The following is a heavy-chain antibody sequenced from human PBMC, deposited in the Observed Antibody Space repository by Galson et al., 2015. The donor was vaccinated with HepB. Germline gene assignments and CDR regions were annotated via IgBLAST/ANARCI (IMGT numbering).Heavy chain of an antibody. Sequence: SVKVSCKASGYTFTSYYMHWVRQAPGQGLEWMGIINPSGGSTSYAQKLQGRVTMTRDTSTSTVYMELSSLRSEDTAVYYCARDGNYCSGGSCYSLAAPTTNYYYYYGMDVWGQGTTVTVSS. D-gene: IGHD2-15*01. CDR2: INPSGGST. J-gene: IGHJ6*02. V-gene: IGHV1-46*04. CDR1: GYTFTSYY. CDR3: ARDGNYCSGGSCYSLAAPTTNYYYYYGMDV.